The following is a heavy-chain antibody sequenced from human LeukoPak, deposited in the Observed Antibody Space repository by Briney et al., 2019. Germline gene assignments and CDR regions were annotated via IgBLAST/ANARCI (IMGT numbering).Heavy chain of an antibody. CDR1: GFTFDDYA. J-gene: IGHJ4*02. D-gene: IGHD3-10*01. CDR3: AKDVGRLLWFGELMDPYFDY. V-gene: IGHV3-9*01. CDR2: ISWNSGSI. Sequence: GGSLRLSCAASGFTFDDYAMHWVRQAPGKGLEWVSGISWNSGSIGYADSVKGRFTISRDNAKNSLYLQMNSLRAEDTALYYCAKDVGRLLWFGELMDPYFDYWGQGTLVTVSS.